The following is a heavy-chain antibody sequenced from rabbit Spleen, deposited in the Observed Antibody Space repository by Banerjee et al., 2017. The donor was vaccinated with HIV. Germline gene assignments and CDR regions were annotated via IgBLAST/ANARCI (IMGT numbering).Heavy chain of an antibody. V-gene: IGHV1S40*01. CDR3: ARDTGSSFSSYGMDL. D-gene: IGHD8-1*01. CDR2: IAGSSSGFI. CDR1: GFSFSSGYY. Sequence: QQLVESGGGLVKPGASLTLTCKASGFSFSSGYYMSWVRQAPGKGLEWIACIAGSSSGFIYSATWAKGRFTCSKTSSTTVTLQMTSLTVADTANYFCARDTGSSFSSYGMDLWGPGTLVTVS. J-gene: IGHJ6*01.